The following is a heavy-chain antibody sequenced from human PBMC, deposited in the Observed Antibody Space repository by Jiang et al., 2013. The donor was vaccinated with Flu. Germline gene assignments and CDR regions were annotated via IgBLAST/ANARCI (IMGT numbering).Heavy chain of an antibody. CDR2: IFWNDKE. CDR3: AHNSYGDFGGWFGP. D-gene: IGHD4-17*01. J-gene: IGHJ5*02. V-gene: IGHV2-5*01. Sequence: RQPPGKALAWLALIFWNDKEHYSPSLRNRLTITKDTSKNQVVLTLTNMDPVDTATYYCAHNSYGDFGGWFGPWGQGTPVTVSS.